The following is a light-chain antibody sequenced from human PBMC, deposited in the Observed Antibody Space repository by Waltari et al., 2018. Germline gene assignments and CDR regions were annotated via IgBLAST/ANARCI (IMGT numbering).Light chain of an antibody. Sequence: EIVLTQSPGTLSLSTGERATLSCRASQSVSRALAWYQQKPGQAPRLLIYGASNRATGIPDRFSGSGSGTDFSLTIIRLDPEDVAVYFCQHYVRLPATFGQGTKVEIK. J-gene: IGKJ1*01. CDR3: QHYVRLPAT. V-gene: IGKV3-20*01. CDR1: QSVSRA. CDR2: GAS.